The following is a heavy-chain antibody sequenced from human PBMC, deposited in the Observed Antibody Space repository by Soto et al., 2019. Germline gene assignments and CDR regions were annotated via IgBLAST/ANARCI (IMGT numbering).Heavy chain of an antibody. Sequence: QLQLQESGPGLVKPSETLSLTCTVSGGSISSSSYYWGWIRQPPGKGLEWIGSIYYSGSTYYNPSLKSRVTISVDTSKNQFSLKLSSVTAADTAVYYCARFNYVFWSGYYDYWGQGTLVTVSS. J-gene: IGHJ4*02. CDR2: IYYSGST. V-gene: IGHV4-39*01. D-gene: IGHD3-3*01. CDR3: ARFNYVFWSGYYDY. CDR1: GGSISSSSYY.